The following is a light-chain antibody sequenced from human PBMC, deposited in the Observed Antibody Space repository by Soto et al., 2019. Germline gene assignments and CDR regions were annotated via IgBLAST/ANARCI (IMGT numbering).Light chain of an antibody. V-gene: IGKV1-27*01. CDR3: QKYSSVPV. Sequence: DIQMTQSPTSLSASVGDRVTITCRASQGIRNFVAWYQQKPGKAPKLLIYAASTLQSGVPSRFSGSGSGTDFTLTINSLQPEYVATYSCQKYSSVPVFGPGTKVEIE. J-gene: IGKJ3*01. CDR2: AAS. CDR1: QGIRNF.